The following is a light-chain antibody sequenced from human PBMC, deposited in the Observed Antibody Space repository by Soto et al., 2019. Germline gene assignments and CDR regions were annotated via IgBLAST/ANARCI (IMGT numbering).Light chain of an antibody. CDR3: QQYNNRLT. Sequence: VMTQSPATLSVSPGERATLSCRASQSVSTNLAWYQQKPGQAPRLLIYGASTRATGIPARFSGSGSGTEFTLTISSLQSEDFAVYYCQQYNNRLTFGGGTKVVIK. J-gene: IGKJ4*01. CDR2: GAS. V-gene: IGKV3-15*01. CDR1: QSVSTN.